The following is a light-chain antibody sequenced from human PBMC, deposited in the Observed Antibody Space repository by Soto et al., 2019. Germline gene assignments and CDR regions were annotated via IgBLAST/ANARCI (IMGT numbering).Light chain of an antibody. CDR2: LVS. Sequence: DIVMTQSPLSLPVTPGEPASISCRSSQSLLHSNGYNYLDWYLQKPGQSPQLLIYLVSNRASGVPDRFSGSXXXTDXXLKIXRXXAEXVXXYXXXXALQSRLTFGGGTKVEIK. V-gene: IGKV2-28*01. CDR3: XXALQSRLT. CDR1: QSLLHSNGYNY. J-gene: IGKJ4*01.